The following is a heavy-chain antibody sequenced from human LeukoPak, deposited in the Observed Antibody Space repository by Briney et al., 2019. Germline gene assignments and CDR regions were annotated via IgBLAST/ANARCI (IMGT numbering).Heavy chain of an antibody. CDR2: VNAGNGNT. Sequence: ASVKVFCKASGYTFTSYAMHWGRQAPGQRPEGMGWVNAGNGNTKYSQKFQGRVTITRDTSASTAYMELSSLRSEDTAVYYCARDWLPGSVVVPANTLPRPRIDPWGQGNLVTVSS. J-gene: IGHJ5*02. CDR1: GYTFTSYA. D-gene: IGHD2-2*01. CDR3: ARDWLPGSVVVPANTLPRPRIDP. V-gene: IGHV1-3*01.